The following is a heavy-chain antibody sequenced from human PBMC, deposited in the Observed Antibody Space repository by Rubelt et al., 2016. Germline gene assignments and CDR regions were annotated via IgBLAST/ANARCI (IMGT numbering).Heavy chain of an antibody. V-gene: IGHV3-23*01. Sequence: LSCAASGFTLRSYAMSWVRQAPGKGLEWVSAISDNGGSTYYADSVKGRFTISRENAKNSLYLQMNSLRAEDTAVYYCARGNDYGDYWGQGTLVTVSS. CDR2: ISDNGGST. J-gene: IGHJ4*02. CDR1: GFTLRSYA. CDR3: ARGNDYGDY.